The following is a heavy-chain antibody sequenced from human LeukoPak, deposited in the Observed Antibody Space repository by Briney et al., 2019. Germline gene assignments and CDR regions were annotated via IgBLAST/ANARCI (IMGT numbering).Heavy chain of an antibody. CDR1: GFTFDDYT. J-gene: IGHJ4*02. CDR2: ISWDGGST. V-gene: IGHV3-43*01. Sequence: GGSLRLSCAASGFTFDDYTMHWVRQAPGKGLEWVSLISWDGGSTYYADSVKGRFTISRDNSKNSLYLQMNSLRTEDTALYHCAKLAVAGANWGQGTLVTVSS. CDR3: AKLAVAGAN. D-gene: IGHD6-19*01.